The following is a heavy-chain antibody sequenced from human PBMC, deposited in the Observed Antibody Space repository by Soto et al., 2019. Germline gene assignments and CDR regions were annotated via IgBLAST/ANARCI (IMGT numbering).Heavy chain of an antibody. V-gene: IGHV1-2*06. J-gene: IGHJ4*02. Sequence: QVQLVQSGAEVKKPGASVRVYCKASGYRFTHYYIHWGRQAPGQGLEWMWRMTLDTCGTTYAQKSQGRVTMTRDTSIRTAYMAVTNLKSDDTAIYYCARDGNFARSGYSFAFDLWGQGTLVTVSS. CDR1: GYRFTHYY. CDR3: ARDGNFARSGYSFAFDL. CDR2: MTLDTCGT. D-gene: IGHD5-12*01.